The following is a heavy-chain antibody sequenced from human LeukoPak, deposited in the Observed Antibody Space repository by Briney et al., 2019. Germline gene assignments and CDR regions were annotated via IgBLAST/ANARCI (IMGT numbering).Heavy chain of an antibody. CDR2: IYYSGST. J-gene: IGHJ4*02. CDR1: GGSIGSYY. Sequence: SETLSLTCTVSGGSIGSYYWSWIRQPPGKGLEWIGYIYYSGSTNYNPSLKSRVTISVDTSKNQFSLKLSSVTAADTAVYYCARGFPSLYCSSTSCPPLFNYWGQGTLVTVSS. D-gene: IGHD2-2*01. V-gene: IGHV4-59*12. CDR3: ARGFPSLYCSSTSCPPLFNY.